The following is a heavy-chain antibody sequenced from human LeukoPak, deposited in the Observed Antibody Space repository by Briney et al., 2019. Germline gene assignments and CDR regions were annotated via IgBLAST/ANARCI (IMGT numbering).Heavy chain of an antibody. CDR2: ISAYNGNT. CDR1: GYTFTSYG. D-gene: IGHD3-22*01. J-gene: IGHJ4*02. CDR3: VRSTTRYYYDSSGYFDY. Sequence: ASVKVSCKASGYTFTSYGISWVRQVPGQGLEWMGWISAYNGNTNYAQKLQGRVTMTTDTSTSTAYMELRSLTSDDTAVYYCVRSTTRYYYDSSGYFDYWGQGTLVTVSS. V-gene: IGHV1-18*01.